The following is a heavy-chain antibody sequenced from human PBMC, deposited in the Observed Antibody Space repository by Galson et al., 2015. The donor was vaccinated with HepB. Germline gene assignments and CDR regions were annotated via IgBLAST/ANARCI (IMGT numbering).Heavy chain of an antibody. CDR1: GGSISSSSYY. CDR3: ARLVYYYGSGSYYYYYYGMDV. CDR2: IYYSGST. V-gene: IGHV4-39*01. D-gene: IGHD3-10*01. Sequence: ETLSLTCTVSGGSISSSSYYWGWIRQPPGKGLEWIGSIYYSGSTYYNPSLKSRVTISVDTSKNQFSLKLSSVTAADTAVYYCARLVYYYGSGSYYYYYYGMDVWGQGTTVTVSS. J-gene: IGHJ6*02.